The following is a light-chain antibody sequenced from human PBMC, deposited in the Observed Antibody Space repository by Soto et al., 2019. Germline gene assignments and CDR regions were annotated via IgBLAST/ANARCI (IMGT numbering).Light chain of an antibody. V-gene: IGLV2-14*01. CDR3: ISYRGSDTSYV. CDR2: EVR. Sequence: QSVLTQPASVSGSPGQSITISCTETSSDIGSYNCVAWYQQFPGKTPKLIIYEVRNRPSGVSFRFSGSKSGNTASLTISGLQAEDEADYYCISYRGSDTSYVFGTGTKVTVL. CDR1: SSDIGSYNC. J-gene: IGLJ1*01.